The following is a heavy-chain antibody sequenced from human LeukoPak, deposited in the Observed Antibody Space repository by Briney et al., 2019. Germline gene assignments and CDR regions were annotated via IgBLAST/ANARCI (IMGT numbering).Heavy chain of an antibody. V-gene: IGHV4-61*08. CDR2: IYYSGST. Sequence: SETLSLTCTVSGGSISSGGYYWSWIRQPPGKGLEWIGYIYYSGSTNYNPSLKSRVTISVDTSKNQFSLKLSSVTAADTAVYYCARLIDSIAAAGFDYWGQGTLVTVSS. CDR3: ARLIDSIAAAGFDY. J-gene: IGHJ4*02. CDR1: GGSISSGGYY. D-gene: IGHD6-13*01.